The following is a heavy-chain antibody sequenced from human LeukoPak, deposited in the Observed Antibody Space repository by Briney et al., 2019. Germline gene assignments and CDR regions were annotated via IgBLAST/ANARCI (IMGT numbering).Heavy chain of an antibody. CDR2: IYYSGST. D-gene: IGHD4-17*01. Sequence: SETLSLTCTVSGGSISSGDYYWSWIRQPPGKGLEWIGYIYYSGSTYYNPSLKSRVTISVDTSKNQFSLKLSSVTAADTAVYYCARAAGHEPSAGQANIWSQYGDYDYYYYGMDVWGQGTTVTVSS. CDR1: GGSISSGDYY. J-gene: IGHJ6*02. V-gene: IGHV4-30-4*01. CDR3: ARAAGHEPSAGQANIWSQYGDYDYYYYGMDV.